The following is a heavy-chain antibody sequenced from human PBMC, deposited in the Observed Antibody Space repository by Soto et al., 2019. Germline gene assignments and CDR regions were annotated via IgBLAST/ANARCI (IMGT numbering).Heavy chain of an antibody. CDR2: IIPIFGTA. D-gene: IGHD6-19*01. V-gene: IGHV1-69*06. Sequence: QVQLVQSGAEVKKPGSSVKVSCKASGGTFSSYAISWVRQAPGQGLEWMGGIIPIFGTANYAQKFQGRVTITADKSTSTAYMELSSLRSEDTAVYYCAREFHEMADYYYYYGMDVWGQGTTVTVSS. CDR1: GGTFSSYA. J-gene: IGHJ6*02. CDR3: AREFHEMADYYYYYGMDV.